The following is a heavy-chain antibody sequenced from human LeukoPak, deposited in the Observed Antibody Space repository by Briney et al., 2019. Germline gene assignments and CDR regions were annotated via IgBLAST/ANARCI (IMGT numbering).Heavy chain of an antibody. J-gene: IGHJ4*02. CDR1: GYTFTSYA. Sequence: ASVKVSCKASGYTFTSYAVHWVRQAPGQRLEWMGWINAGNGNTKYSQKFQGRVTITRDTSASTAYMELSSLRSEDTAVYYCARDPRYFDWCCSFDYWGQGTLVTVSS. CDR3: ARDPRYFDWCCSFDY. V-gene: IGHV1-3*01. CDR2: INAGNGNT. D-gene: IGHD3-9*01.